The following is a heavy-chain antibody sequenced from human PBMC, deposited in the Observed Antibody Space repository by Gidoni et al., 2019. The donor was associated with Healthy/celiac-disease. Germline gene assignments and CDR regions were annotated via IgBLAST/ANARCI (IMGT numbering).Heavy chain of an antibody. Sequence: QVQLQESGPGLVQPSETLSLTCTVSGGSISSYYWSWIRQPPGKGLEWIGYIYYSGSTNYNPSLKSRVTISVDTSKNQFSLKMSSVTAADTAVYYCASISSGWTREDWYFDLWGRGTLVTVSS. CDR3: ASISSGWTREDWYFDL. J-gene: IGHJ2*01. CDR1: GGSISSYY. V-gene: IGHV4-59*01. CDR2: IYYSGST. D-gene: IGHD6-19*01.